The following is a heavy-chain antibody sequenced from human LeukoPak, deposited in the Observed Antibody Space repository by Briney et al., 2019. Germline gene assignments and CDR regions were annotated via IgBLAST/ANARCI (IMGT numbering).Heavy chain of an antibody. CDR1: GFTFSSYA. V-gene: IGHV3-23*01. CDR2: ISGSGGST. CDR3: AKDFMAVAGRPPYYFDY. D-gene: IGHD6-19*01. J-gene: IGHJ4*02. Sequence: PGGSLRLSCAASGFTFSSYAMSWVRQAPGKGLEWVSAISGSGGSTYYADSVKGRFTISRDNSKNTLYLQMNSLRAEDTAVYYCAKDFMAVAGRPPYYFDYWGQGTLVTVSS.